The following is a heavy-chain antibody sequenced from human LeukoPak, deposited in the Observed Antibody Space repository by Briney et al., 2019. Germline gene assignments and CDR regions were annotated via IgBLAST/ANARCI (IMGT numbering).Heavy chain of an antibody. V-gene: IGHV4-4*07. CDR1: GGSISSYY. CDR2: IYTSGST. CDR3: ARESGKPPNPYSSSWFPLSRGYYYGMDV. J-gene: IGHJ6*02. Sequence: PSETLSLTCTVSGGSISSYYWSWIRQPAGKGLEWIGRIYTSGSTNYNPSLKSRVTMSVDTSKNQFSLKLSSVTAADTAVYYCARESGKPPNPYSSSWFPLSRGYYYGMDVWGQGTTVTVSS. D-gene: IGHD6-13*01.